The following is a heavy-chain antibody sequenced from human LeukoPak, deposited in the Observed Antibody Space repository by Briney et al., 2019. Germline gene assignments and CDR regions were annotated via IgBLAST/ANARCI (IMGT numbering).Heavy chain of an antibody. CDR2: VDPEDGET. Sequence: GASVKVSCKASGYTFTYMHWVQQAPGKGLEWMGRVDPEDGETIYAGKFQGRVTITADTSSDTAYMELSSLRSDDTAVYYCVMDYRGAALTLWGQGTLVTVSS. D-gene: IGHD6-6*01. V-gene: IGHV1-69-2*01. CDR1: GYTFTY. CDR3: VMDYRGAALTL. J-gene: IGHJ4*02.